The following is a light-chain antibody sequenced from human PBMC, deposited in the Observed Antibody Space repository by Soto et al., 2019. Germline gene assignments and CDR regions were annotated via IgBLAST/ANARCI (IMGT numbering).Light chain of an antibody. CDR3: QQYGSSPIT. CDR2: DAS. Sequence: EIVLTQSPATLSLSPGERATLSCGTSQSVRSSYLARYQQKPGLAPRLLIYDASSRATGIPDRFSGSGSGTDFTLTISRLEPEDFAVYYCQQYGSSPITFGQGTRLEIK. J-gene: IGKJ5*01. V-gene: IGKV3D-20*01. CDR1: QSVRSSY.